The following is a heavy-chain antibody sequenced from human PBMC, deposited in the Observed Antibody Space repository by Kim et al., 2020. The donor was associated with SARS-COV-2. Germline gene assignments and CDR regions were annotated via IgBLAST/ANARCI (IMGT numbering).Heavy chain of an antibody. J-gene: IGHJ4*02. V-gene: IGHV1-3*01. CDR3: ARGGAVLRFLEWLSSYFDY. CDR1: GYTFSNYA. D-gene: IGHD3-3*01. Sequence: ASVKVSCKASGYTFSNYAMHLVRQAPGQRLEWMGWINAGSGNTEYSQKFQGRRIITRDTSASTAYMELSSLRSEDTAVYYCARGGAVLRFLEWLSSYFDYWGQGTLVTVSS. CDR2: INAGSGNT.